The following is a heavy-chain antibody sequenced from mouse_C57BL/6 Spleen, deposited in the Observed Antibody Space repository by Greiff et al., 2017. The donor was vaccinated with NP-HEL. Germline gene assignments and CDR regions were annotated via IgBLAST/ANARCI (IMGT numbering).Heavy chain of an antibody. CDR2: INPNNGGT. CDR1: GYTFTDYN. CDR3: ATRSTMVTTGFAY. Sequence: EVQLQQSGPELVKPGASVKIPCKASGYTFTDYNMDWVKQSHGKSLEWIGDINPNNGGTIYNQKFKGKATLTVDKSSSTAYMELRSLTSEDTAVYYCATRSTMVTTGFAYWGQGTLVTVSA. V-gene: IGHV1-18*01. D-gene: IGHD2-2*01. J-gene: IGHJ3*01.